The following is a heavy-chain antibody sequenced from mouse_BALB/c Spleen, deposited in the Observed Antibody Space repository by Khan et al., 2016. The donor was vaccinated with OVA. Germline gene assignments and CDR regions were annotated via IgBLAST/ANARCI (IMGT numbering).Heavy chain of an antibody. D-gene: IGHD1-1*01. CDR3: ARENYYGSTCYAMDY. Sequence: DLVKPGASVKLSCKASGYTFTSYWINWIKQRPGQGLEWIGRIAPGSGSTYYNEMFKGKATMTVDTSSSTAYIQLSSLSSEDSAFYFCARENYYGSTCYAMDYWGQGTSVTVSS. CDR2: IAPGSGST. CDR1: GYTFTSYW. V-gene: IGHV1S41*01. J-gene: IGHJ4*01.